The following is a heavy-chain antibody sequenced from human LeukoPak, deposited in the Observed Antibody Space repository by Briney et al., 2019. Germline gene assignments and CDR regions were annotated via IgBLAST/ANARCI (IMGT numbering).Heavy chain of an antibody. V-gene: IGHV3-23*01. Sequence: PGGSLSLSCAAPGLPFSNNAMMWPRQAPGKGLEGVRAITGSGGWALYADSVKGRFTISRDNSKNTLYLQMNSLRAEDTAVYFCAKGPLIEVAGTTWDYWGQGTLVTVSS. D-gene: IGHD6-19*01. CDR1: GLPFSNNA. J-gene: IGHJ4*02. CDR2: ITGSGGWA. CDR3: AKGPLIEVAGTTWDY.